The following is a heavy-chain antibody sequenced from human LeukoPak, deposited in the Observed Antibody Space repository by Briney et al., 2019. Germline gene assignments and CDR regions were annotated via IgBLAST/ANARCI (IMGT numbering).Heavy chain of an antibody. V-gene: IGHV3-7*01. J-gene: IGHJ3*02. CDR3: ARDRAFDI. Sequence: GGSLRLSCAASGFTFSSHWMSWGRQAPGEGLEWVANINQDGSDKYYVDSVKGRFTISRDNTKNSLYLQMNSLRAEDTAVYYCARDRAFDIWGQGTMVTVSS. CDR2: INQDGSDK. CDR1: GFTFSSHW.